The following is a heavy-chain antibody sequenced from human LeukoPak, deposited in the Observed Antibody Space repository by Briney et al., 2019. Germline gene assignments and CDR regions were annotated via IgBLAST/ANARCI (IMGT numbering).Heavy chain of an antibody. CDR3: ARTLHCSSTSCYWIYWFDP. J-gene: IGHJ5*02. V-gene: IGHV4-39*01. Sequence: SETLTLTCTVSGGSISSSSYYWGWIRQPPGKGLEWVGSIYYSGSTYYNPSLESRVTISVDTSKNQFSLKLSSVTAADTAVYYCARTLHCSSTSCYWIYWFDPWGQGTLVTVSS. D-gene: IGHD2-2*01. CDR1: GGSISSSSYY. CDR2: IYYSGST.